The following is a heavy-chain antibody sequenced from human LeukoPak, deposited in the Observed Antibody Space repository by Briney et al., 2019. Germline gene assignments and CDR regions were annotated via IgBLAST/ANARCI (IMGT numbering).Heavy chain of an antibody. V-gene: IGHV3-30*02. J-gene: IGHJ4*02. CDR1: GFTFTNYG. CDR2: IGYNGRSK. CDR3: AQPEF. Sequence: GGSLRLSCAASGFTFTNYGMHWVRQAPGKGLEWVAFIGYNGRSKYYGDSVKGRFTISRDNFKSTLYLQMNSLRGEDTAVYYCAQPEFWGQGTLVTVSS.